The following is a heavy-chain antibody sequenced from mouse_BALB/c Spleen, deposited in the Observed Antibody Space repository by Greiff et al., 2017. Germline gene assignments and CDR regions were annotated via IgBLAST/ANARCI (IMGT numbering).Heavy chain of an antibody. CDR2: ISNGGGST. D-gene: IGHD1-1*01. V-gene: IGHV5-12-2*01. Sequence: EVQRVESGGGLVQPGGSLKLSCAASGFTFSSYTMSWVRQTPEKRLEWVAYISNGGGSTYYPDTVKGRFTISRDNAKNTLYLQMSSLKSEDTAMYYCARPYGSSYAMDYWGQGTSVTVSS. J-gene: IGHJ4*01. CDR1: GFTFSSYT. CDR3: ARPYGSSYAMDY.